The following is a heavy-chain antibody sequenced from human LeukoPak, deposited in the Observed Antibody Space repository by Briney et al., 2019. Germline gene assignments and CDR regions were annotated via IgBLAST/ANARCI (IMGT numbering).Heavy chain of an antibody. J-gene: IGHJ4*02. D-gene: IGHD6-19*01. CDR1: GYTFIDHY. Sequence: GASVKVSCKASGYTFIDHYIHWVRQAPGQGLEWMGWINPYSGATNFAQKFQGRVSMTRDTSISTVFMDLTTLTSDDTAVYYCARDVGTGRYNFDHWGQGTLVTVSS. CDR2: INPYSGAT. CDR3: ARDVGTGRYNFDH. V-gene: IGHV1-2*02.